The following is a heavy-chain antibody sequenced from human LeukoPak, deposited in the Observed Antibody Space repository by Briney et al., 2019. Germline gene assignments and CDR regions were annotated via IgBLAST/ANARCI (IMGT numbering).Heavy chain of an antibody. D-gene: IGHD1-1*01. Sequence: GGCLRLSCAASGFTFSSNYMSGVRQAPGKGLEWVSVIYGGGSTCYAGSVKGGFTICRDNSKNTLYLQMNRLRAEDTDVYYCASSGNDISLYGMDVWGQGPTVTVSS. CDR3: ASSGNDISLYGMDV. J-gene: IGHJ6*02. CDR2: IYGGGST. V-gene: IGHV3-53*01. CDR1: GFTFSSNY.